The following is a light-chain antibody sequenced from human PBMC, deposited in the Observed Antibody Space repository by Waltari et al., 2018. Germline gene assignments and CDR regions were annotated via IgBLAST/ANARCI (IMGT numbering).Light chain of an antibody. Sequence: QSVLTQPPSVSGAPGPRVTIPCPGSSSNIGAGSDVHWYQQPPGTAPKLLIYGNSNRPSGVPDRFSGSKSGTSASLAITGLQAEDEADYYCQSYDSSLSGVVFGGGTKLTVL. CDR2: GNS. CDR1: SSNIGAGSD. CDR3: QSYDSSLSGVV. J-gene: IGLJ2*01. V-gene: IGLV1-40*01.